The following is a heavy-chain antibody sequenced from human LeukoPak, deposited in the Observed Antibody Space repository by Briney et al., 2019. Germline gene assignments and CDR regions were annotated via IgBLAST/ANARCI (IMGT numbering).Heavy chain of an antibody. CDR1: GGSIGSYY. D-gene: IGHD6-19*01. Sequence: SETLSLTCTVSGGSIGSYYWNWIRQAPGKGLEWIGYIHYSGSTNHNSSLKSRVTLSVDTSRNQYSLKLSSVTAADTAVYYCARDGVAGGFDYWGQGTLGTVSS. CDR3: ARDGVAGGFDY. V-gene: IGHV4-59*01. CDR2: IHYSGST. J-gene: IGHJ4*02.